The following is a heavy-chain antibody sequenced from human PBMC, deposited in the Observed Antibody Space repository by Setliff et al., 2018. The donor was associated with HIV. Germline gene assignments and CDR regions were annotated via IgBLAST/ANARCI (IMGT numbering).Heavy chain of an antibody. J-gene: IGHJ3*02. D-gene: IGHD3-22*01. CDR2: IYYSGST. Sequence: SETLSLTCTVSGGSISSHYWSWIRQPPGKGLEWIGSIYYSGSTNYNPSLKSRVTISVDTSKNQFSLKLSSVTAADTAVYYCARDYYDSIGAFDIWGQGTMVTVSS. CDR1: GGSISSHY. CDR3: ARDYYDSIGAFDI. V-gene: IGHV4-59*11.